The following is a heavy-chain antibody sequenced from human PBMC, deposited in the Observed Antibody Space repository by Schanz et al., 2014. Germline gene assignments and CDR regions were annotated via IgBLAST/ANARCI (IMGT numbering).Heavy chain of an antibody. J-gene: IGHJ6*02. CDR1: GFTFSSNA. CDR3: AKNWKGHHITGRPGWSDGMDV. CDR2: ITSNGGGT. Sequence: DVQLLESGGGLVQPGGSLRLSCAASGFTFSSNAMCWVRQAPGKGLEWVSTITSNGGGTYYADSVKGRFTISRDNAKNTLYLQMNSLRVEDTAEYYCAKNWKGHHITGRPGWSDGMDVWGQGTTVTVSS. D-gene: IGHD6-6*01. V-gene: IGHV3-23*01.